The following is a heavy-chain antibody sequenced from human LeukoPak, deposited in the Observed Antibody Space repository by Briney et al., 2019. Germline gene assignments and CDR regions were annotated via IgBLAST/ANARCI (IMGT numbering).Heavy chain of an antibody. CDR2: ITGRGTNT. CDR1: GASISKTN. Sequence: ETLSLTCAVSGASISKTNWWSWVRQPPGKGLEWVASITGRGTNTYYADAVKGRFTISRDNSRNTVFLQMSSLTVDDTAVYYCANLQYWGQGSLVTVSS. V-gene: IGHV3-23*01. J-gene: IGHJ1*01. CDR3: ANLQY.